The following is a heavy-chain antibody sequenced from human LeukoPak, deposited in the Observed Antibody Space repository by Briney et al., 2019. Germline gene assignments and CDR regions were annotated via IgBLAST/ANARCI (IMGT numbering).Heavy chain of an antibody. V-gene: IGHV3-23*01. Sequence: PGGSLRLSCAASGFTFSSYAMSWVRQAPEPGLEWVSTISGSGGGTSYANSVKGRFTISRDDSKNTLYLQMNSLRAEDTAVYYCVKDLGRYRNLCFDYWGQGTLDTVSS. CDR2: ISGSGGGT. CDR1: GFTFSSYA. J-gene: IGHJ4*02. D-gene: IGHD1-26*01. CDR3: VKDLGRYRNLCFDY.